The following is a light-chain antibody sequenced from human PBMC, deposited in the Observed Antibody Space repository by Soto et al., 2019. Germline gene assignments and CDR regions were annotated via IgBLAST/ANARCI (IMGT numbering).Light chain of an antibody. J-gene: IGLJ2*01. CDR3: SSCRSSSSRDVV. Sequence: QSALTQPASVSGSPGQSITISCTGTSSDVGGYNYVSWYQQHPGKAPKLMTYDVSNRPSGVSNRFSGSKSGNTASLTISGLQAEDESDYYCSSCRSSSSRDVVFGGRTKLTVL. V-gene: IGLV2-14*01. CDR2: DVS. CDR1: SSDVGGYNY.